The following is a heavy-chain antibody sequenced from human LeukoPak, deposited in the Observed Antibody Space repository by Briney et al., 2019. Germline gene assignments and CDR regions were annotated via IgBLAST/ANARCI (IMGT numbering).Heavy chain of an antibody. Sequence: GGSLRLSCAASGFTFDDYAMHWVRQAPGKGLEWVSLISWDGGIIYYADSVKGRFTISRDNSKNSLYLQMNSLRAEDTALYYCAKEVEMATISPAIDYWGQGTLVTVSS. V-gene: IGHV3-43D*03. J-gene: IGHJ4*02. CDR3: AKEVEMATISPAIDY. D-gene: IGHD5-24*01. CDR2: ISWDGGII. CDR1: GFTFDDYA.